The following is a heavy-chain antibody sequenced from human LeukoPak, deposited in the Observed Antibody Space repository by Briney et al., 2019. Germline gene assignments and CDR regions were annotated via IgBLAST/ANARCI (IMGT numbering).Heavy chain of an antibody. CDR2: ISGAGRST. D-gene: IGHD3/OR15-3a*01. Sequence: GGSLRLSCAASGFTFSGYGMTWVRQAPGKGLEWVSVISGAGRSTYYADSVKGRFTISRDNSKNTLYLQMNSLRAEDTAVYYCAKRTGGPSPFDYWGQGALVTVSS. J-gene: IGHJ4*02. CDR3: AKRTGGPSPFDY. CDR1: GFTFSGYG. V-gene: IGHV3-23*01.